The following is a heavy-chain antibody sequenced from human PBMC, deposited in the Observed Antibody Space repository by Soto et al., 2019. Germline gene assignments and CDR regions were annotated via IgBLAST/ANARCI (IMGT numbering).Heavy chain of an antibody. V-gene: IGHV1-69*06. CDR2: IIPTFGTP. CDR1: GGTFSSHG. D-gene: IGHD1-26*01. CDR3: ASERSAQYFDF. J-gene: IGHJ4*02. Sequence: QVQLVQSGTVVQRRGSSVKVSCQASGGTFSSHGMAWVRQAPGQGLEWMGGIIPTFGTPTYAPKFQGRVTLTADKSTNTAYIELSSLRSEDTGVYYCASERSAQYFDFRGQGTLNTVSS.